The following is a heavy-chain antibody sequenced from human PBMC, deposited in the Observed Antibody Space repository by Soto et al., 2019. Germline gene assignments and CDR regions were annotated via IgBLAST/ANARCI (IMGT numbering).Heavy chain of an antibody. V-gene: IGHV5-51*01. J-gene: IGHJ6*02. Sequence: GESLKISCKGSGYSFTSYWIVWVRQMPGKGLEWMGTIYPGDSDTRYSPSFQGQVTISADKSISTAYLQWNSLKASDTAMYFCARNKGYCSSTSCYGMDVWDQGAAVTVSS. CDR3: ARNKGYCSSTSCYGMDV. D-gene: IGHD2-2*01. CDR2: IYPGDSDT. CDR1: GYSFTSYW.